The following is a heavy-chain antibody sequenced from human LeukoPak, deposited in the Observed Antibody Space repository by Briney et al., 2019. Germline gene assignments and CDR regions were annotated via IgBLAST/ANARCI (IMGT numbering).Heavy chain of an antibody. J-gene: IGHJ4*02. D-gene: IGHD3-9*01. Sequence: WIRQPPGKGLEWIGSVYYRGSTYYTPSLKSRVTISVDTSKNQFSLNLSSVTAADTAVYYCARHTGNYDFLTGYIDYWGQGTLVTVSS. CDR3: ARHTGNYDFLTGYIDY. CDR2: VYYRGST. V-gene: IGHV4-39*01.